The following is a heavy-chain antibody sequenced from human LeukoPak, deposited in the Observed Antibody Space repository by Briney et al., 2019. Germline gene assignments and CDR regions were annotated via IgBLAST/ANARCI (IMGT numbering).Heavy chain of an antibody. CDR1: GGSISSSSYY. V-gene: IGHV4-39*07. CDR3: ARGEQQLPHDY. CDR2: IYYSGNT. D-gene: IGHD6-13*01. Sequence: SETLSLTCTVSGGSISSSSYYWGWIRQPPGKGLEWIGNIYYSGNTYYNPSLKSRVTISVDTSKTQFSLKLSSVTAADTAVYYCARGEQQLPHDYWGQGTLVTVSS. J-gene: IGHJ4*02.